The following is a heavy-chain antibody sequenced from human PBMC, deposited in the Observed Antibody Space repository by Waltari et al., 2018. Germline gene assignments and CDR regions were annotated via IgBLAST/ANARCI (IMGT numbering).Heavy chain of an antibody. D-gene: IGHD6-13*01. CDR3: AREALHYSSSWDDMVPDFGY. CDR2: IRSSSSDI. Sequence: EVQLVESGGGLVKPGGSLRLSCAASGFTFSSYSMNWVRQAPGKGRGWVSSIRSSSSDIYYADSVKGRFTFSRDNAKNSLYLQMNSRRAEETAVYYCAREALHYSSSWDDMVPDFGYWGQGTLVTVSS. CDR1: GFTFSSYS. J-gene: IGHJ4*02. V-gene: IGHV3-21*01.